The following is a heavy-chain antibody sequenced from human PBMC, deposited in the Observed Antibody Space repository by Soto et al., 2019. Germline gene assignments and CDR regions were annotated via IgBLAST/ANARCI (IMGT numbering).Heavy chain of an antibody. CDR3: ATDLRFPSLLQVGP. CDR1: GFTFSSYG. Sequence: QVQLVESGGGVVQPGRSLRLSCAASGFTFSSYGMHWVRQAPGKGLEWVAVISSDGSNKYYADSVKGRFTISRDNSKNTLYPKINLQRAVDTAGYYCATDLRFPSLLQVGPWGQGTLVTVSS. V-gene: IGHV3-30*03. CDR2: ISSDGSNK. J-gene: IGHJ5*02. D-gene: IGHD2-15*01.